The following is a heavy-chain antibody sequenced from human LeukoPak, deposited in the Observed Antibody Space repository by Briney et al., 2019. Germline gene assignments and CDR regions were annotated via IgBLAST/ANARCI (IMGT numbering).Heavy chain of an antibody. J-gene: IGHJ4*02. CDR3: ARDSTSGWPLFDY. CDR2: IYTSGST. Sequence: KPSETPSLTFTVSCGSLSSYYWSWVRQPAREGLGWIGRIYTSGSTNYNPSLRSRVTMSVDTSKNQFSLKLSSVTAADTAVYYCARDSTSGWPLFDYWGQGILVTVSS. V-gene: IGHV4-4*07. CDR1: CGSLSSYY. D-gene: IGHD6-19*01.